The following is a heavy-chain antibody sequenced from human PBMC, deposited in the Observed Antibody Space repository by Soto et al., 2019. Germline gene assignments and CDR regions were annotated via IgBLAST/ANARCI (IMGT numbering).Heavy chain of an antibody. D-gene: IGHD4-17*01. V-gene: IGHV3-23*01. CDR3: AKDYDYGDSLPFDY. Sequence: EVQLLEAGGGLVQPGGSLRLSCAASGFSFTNYGMSWVRQAPGKGLEWLSAIIGNGDTAYYADSVRGRFTISRDNSKITLYLQLDDLGAEDTAIYYCAKDYDYGDSLPFDYWGQGTLVTVSS. J-gene: IGHJ4*02. CDR1: GFSFTNYG. CDR2: IIGNGDTA.